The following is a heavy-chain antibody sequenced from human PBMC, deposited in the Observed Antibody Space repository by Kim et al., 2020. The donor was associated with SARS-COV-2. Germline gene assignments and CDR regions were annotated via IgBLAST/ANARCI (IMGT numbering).Heavy chain of an antibody. J-gene: IGHJ4*02. CDR3: AKSFDRGGGAY. CDR2: T. D-gene: IGHD3-10*01. V-gene: IGHV3-23*01. Sequence: TYYEDAVKRRLPNSRDRSRNTLFLHMNSLRAEDTAIYYCAKSFDRGGGAYWGQGTLVTVSS.